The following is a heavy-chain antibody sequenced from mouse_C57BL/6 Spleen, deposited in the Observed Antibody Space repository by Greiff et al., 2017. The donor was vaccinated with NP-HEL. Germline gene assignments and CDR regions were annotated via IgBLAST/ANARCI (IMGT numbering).Heavy chain of an antibody. CDR3: ARNYGSSYHYAMDY. J-gene: IGHJ4*01. CDR2: INPNYGTT. CDR1: GYSFTDYN. V-gene: IGHV1-39*01. D-gene: IGHD1-1*01. Sequence: EVQLQQSGPELVKPGASVKISCKASGYSFTDYNMNWVKQSNGKSLEWIGVINPNYGTTSYNQKFKGKATLTVDQSSSTAYMQLNSLTSEDSAVDYCARNYGSSYHYAMDYWGQGTSVTVSS.